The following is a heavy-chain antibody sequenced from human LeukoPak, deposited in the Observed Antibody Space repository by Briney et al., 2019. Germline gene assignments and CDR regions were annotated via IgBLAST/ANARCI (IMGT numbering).Heavy chain of an antibody. D-gene: IGHD3-16*02. J-gene: IGHJ4*02. Sequence: TPSETLSLTCAVSGGSISSGGYSWGWIRQPPGKGLEWIGHIYYSGSTYYNPSVKSRVTISVDTSKNQFSLKLSSVTAADTAVYHCASSRGYRITFGGVIAKFDYWGQGTLVTVSS. CDR2: IYYSGST. CDR3: ASSRGYRITFGGVIAKFDY. CDR1: GGSISSGGYS. V-gene: IGHV4-30-4*07.